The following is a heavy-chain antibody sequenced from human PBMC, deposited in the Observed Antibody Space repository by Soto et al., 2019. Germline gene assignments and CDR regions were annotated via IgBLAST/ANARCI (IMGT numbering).Heavy chain of an antibody. CDR3: ARDQVEMATNWYFDL. Sequence: QVQLVQSGAEVKKPGSSVKVSCKASGGTFSSYAISWVRQAPGQGLEWLGGIIPIFGTANYAQKFQGRVTITADESTSTAYMELSSLRSEDTAVYYCARDQVEMATNWYFDLWGRGTLVTVSS. V-gene: IGHV1-69*01. D-gene: IGHD5-12*01. CDR1: GGTFSSYA. CDR2: IIPIFGTA. J-gene: IGHJ2*01.